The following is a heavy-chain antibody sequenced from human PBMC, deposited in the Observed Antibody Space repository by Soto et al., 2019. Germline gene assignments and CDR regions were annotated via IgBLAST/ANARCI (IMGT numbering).Heavy chain of an antibody. CDR3: ARDGYYGVTNDAFDI. Sequence: SETLSLTCAVSGGSISSGGYSWSWIRQPPGKGLEWIGYIYHSGSTYYNPSLKSRVTISVDGSKNQFSLKLSSVTAADTAVYYCARDGYYGVTNDAFDIWGQGTMVTVSS. J-gene: IGHJ3*02. CDR2: IYHSGST. D-gene: IGHD4-17*01. CDR1: GGSISSGGYS. V-gene: IGHV4-30-2*01.